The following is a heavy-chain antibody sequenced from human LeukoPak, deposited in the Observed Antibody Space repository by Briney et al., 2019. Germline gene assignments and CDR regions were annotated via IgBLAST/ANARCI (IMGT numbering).Heavy chain of an antibody. CDR1: GYSITSSYF. CDR2: IYTSGST. D-gene: IGHD3-22*01. Sequence: SETLSLTCAVSGYSITSSYFWGWVRQPAGKGLEWIGHIYTSGSTNYNPSLKSRVTISVDTSKNQFSLKLSSVTAADTAVYYCARVDSTGYYWGRGPIDYWGQGTLVTVSS. CDR3: ARVDSTGYYWGRGPIDY. V-gene: IGHV4-61*09. J-gene: IGHJ4*02.